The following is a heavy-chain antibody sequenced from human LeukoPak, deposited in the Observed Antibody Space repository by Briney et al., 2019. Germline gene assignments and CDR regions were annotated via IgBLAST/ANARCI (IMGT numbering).Heavy chain of an antibody. D-gene: IGHD4-17*01. CDR3: ARDNYGDYSYY. Sequence: ASVKVSCKASGYTFSSHGITWVRQAPGQGLEWMGWISGYNGNTNYAQNLRGRVTVTTDTSTSTAYMELRSLSSDDTAVYYCARDNYGDYSYYWGQGTLVTVSS. CDR2: ISGYNGNT. V-gene: IGHV1-18*01. J-gene: IGHJ4*02. CDR1: GYTFSSHG.